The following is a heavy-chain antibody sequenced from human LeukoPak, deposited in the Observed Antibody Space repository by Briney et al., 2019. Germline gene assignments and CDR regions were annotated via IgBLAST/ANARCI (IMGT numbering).Heavy chain of an antibody. CDR2: IYSTGTT. D-gene: IGHD3-10*01. CDR3: ARGFGAFDI. Sequence: PSETLSLTCTVSGGSISSSSYYWGWVRQPPGKGLEWIGRIYSTGTTNYNPSLKSRITMSVDTSKNQFSLRLTSVTAADTAVYYCARGFGAFDIWGQGTMVTVSS. CDR1: GGSISSSSYY. V-gene: IGHV4-39*07. J-gene: IGHJ3*02.